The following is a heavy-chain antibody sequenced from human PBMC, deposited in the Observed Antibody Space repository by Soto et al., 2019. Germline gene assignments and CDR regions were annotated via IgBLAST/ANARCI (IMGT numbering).Heavy chain of an antibody. Sequence: PSQTLSLTCAISGDSVSSNSAAWNWIRQSPSRGLEWLGRTYYRSKWYNDYAVSVKSRITINPDTSKNQFSLQLNSVTPEDTAVYYCARGSSLKTAMALPRFDYWGQGTLVTVSS. D-gene: IGHD5-18*01. V-gene: IGHV6-1*01. J-gene: IGHJ4*02. CDR2: TYYRSKWYN. CDR1: GDSVSSNSAA. CDR3: ARGSSLKTAMALPRFDY.